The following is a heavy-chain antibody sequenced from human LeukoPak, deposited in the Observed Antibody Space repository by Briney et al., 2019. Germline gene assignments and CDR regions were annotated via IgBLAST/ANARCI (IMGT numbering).Heavy chain of an antibody. CDR2: INPSGGST. V-gene: IGHV1-46*01. D-gene: IGHD3-10*01. Sequence: ASAKVSCKXSGYTFTSYYMHWVRQAPGQGLEWMGIINPSGGSTSYSQKFQGRVTMTRDTSTSTVYKELSSLRSEDTAVYYCARVVEDYYGSGSYTPHFDYWGQGTLVTVSS. CDR1: GYTFTSYY. J-gene: IGHJ4*02. CDR3: ARVVEDYYGSGSYTPHFDY.